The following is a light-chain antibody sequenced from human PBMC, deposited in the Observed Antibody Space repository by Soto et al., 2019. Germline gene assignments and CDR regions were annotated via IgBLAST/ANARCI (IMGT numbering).Light chain of an antibody. Sequence: QSVLTQPPSASGTPGQRVTISCSGSSSNIGSNTVNWYQQLPGTAPKHLIYSNNQRPSGVPDRFSGSKSGPSASLAISGLQSEDEADYYCAAWDDSLNGPVFGGGTKLTVL. CDR2: SNN. J-gene: IGLJ2*01. CDR3: AAWDDSLNGPV. V-gene: IGLV1-44*01. CDR1: SSNIGSNT.